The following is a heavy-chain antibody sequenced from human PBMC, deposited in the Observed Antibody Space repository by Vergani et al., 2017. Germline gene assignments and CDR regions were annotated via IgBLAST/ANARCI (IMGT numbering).Heavy chain of an antibody. CDR3: AKVAYYDILTGYFSMHYYYGMDV. V-gene: IGHV3-30*02. CDR2: IRYDGSNK. CDR1: GFTFSSYG. J-gene: IGHJ6*02. Sequence: QVQLVESGGGVVQPVGSLRLSCAASGFTFSSYGMHWVRQAPGKGLEWVAFIRYDGSNKYYADSVKGRFTISRDNSKNTLYLQMNSLRAEDTAVYYCAKVAYYDILTGYFSMHYYYGMDVWGQGTTVTVSS. D-gene: IGHD3-9*01.